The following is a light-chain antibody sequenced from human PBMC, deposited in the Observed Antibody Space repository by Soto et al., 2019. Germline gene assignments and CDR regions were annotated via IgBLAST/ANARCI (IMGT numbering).Light chain of an antibody. CDR1: QSVSSY. CDR3: QHRISWPQTIS. J-gene: IGKJ5*01. CDR2: DAS. Sequence: EIVLTQYPATLSFSPRERAALSCRASQSVSSYLAWYQQKPGQAPRLLIYDASYRATDIPPRFSGSGSGTDFALTISRLEPEDFAGYSCQHRISWPQTISSADGTRLEIK. V-gene: IGKV3-11*01.